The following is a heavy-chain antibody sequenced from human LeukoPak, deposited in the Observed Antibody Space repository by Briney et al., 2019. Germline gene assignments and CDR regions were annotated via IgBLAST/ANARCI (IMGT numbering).Heavy chain of an antibody. Sequence: PSETLSLTCAVYGGSFSGYYWSWIRQPPGKGLEWIGYIYYSGSTNYNPSLKSRVTISVDTSKNRFSLKLSSVTAADTAVYYCARGYSYGYVYYFDYWGQGTPVTVSS. CDR3: ARGYSYGYVYYFDY. J-gene: IGHJ4*02. V-gene: IGHV4-59*01. D-gene: IGHD5-18*01. CDR1: GGSFSGYY. CDR2: IYYSGST.